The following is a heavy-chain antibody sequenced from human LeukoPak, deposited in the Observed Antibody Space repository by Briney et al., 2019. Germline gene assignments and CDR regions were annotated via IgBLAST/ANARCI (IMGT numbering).Heavy chain of an antibody. CDR1: GFTFSTYG. CDR2: ISYDGSYK. J-gene: IGHJ4*02. CDR3: AKIVNGPR. D-gene: IGHD2/OR15-2a*01. Sequence: GGSLRLSCAASGFTFSTYGLHWVRQAPGKGLEWVALISYDGSYKFYADSVKGRFTISRDNSKNTLYLQMNSLRAEDTAVYYCAKIVNGPRWGQGTLVTVSS. V-gene: IGHV3-30*18.